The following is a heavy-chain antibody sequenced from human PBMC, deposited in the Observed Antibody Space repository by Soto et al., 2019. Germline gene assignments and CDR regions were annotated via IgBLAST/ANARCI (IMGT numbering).Heavy chain of an antibody. V-gene: IGHV3-23*01. Sequence: EAQLLESGGDLVQPGGSLRLSCAASGFTFSTYAMSWVRQAPGKGLEWVSAISGSGGDTYYAESVTGRFTISRDNSKNTVHLRMNSLTGDDTAIYYCAKDRWSPLKGYFDLWGRGTLVTVSS. CDR1: GFTFSTYA. J-gene: IGHJ2*01. CDR3: AKDRWSPLKGYFDL. CDR2: ISGSGGDT. D-gene: IGHD2-8*01.